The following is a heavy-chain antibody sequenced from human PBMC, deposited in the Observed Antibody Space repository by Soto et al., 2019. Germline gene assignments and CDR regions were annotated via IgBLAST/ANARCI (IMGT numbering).Heavy chain of an antibody. Sequence: SSETLSLTCTVSGGSISSYYWSWIRQPPGKGLEWIGYIYYSGSTNYNPSLKSRVTISVDTSKNQFSLKLSSVTAADTAVYYCARAGSGSFHFDYWGQGTLVTVSS. CDR3: ARAGSGSFHFDY. V-gene: IGHV4-59*01. CDR2: IYYSGST. D-gene: IGHD1-26*01. CDR1: GGSISSYY. J-gene: IGHJ4*02.